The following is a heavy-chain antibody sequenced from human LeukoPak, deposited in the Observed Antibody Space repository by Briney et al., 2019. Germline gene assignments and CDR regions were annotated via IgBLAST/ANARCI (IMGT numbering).Heavy chain of an antibody. Sequence: GGSLRLSCAASGFIFSTYRMHWVRQAPGKGLLWVSRIEGDGSGTTYADSVKGRFTISRDNAKSTLYLQMNSLRDEDTAVYYCVTGLDSRGNSWGQGTLVTVSS. CDR1: GFIFSTYR. V-gene: IGHV3-74*01. CDR2: IEGDGSGT. J-gene: IGHJ4*02. D-gene: IGHD3-9*01. CDR3: VTGLDSRGNS.